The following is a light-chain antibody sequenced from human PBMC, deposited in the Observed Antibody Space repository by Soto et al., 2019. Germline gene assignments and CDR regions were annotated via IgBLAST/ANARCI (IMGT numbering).Light chain of an antibody. V-gene: IGKV1-39*01. CDR3: QQYNSYPIT. CDR2: AAS. J-gene: IGKJ5*01. CDR1: QSISSY. Sequence: DIQMTQSPSSLSASVGDGVTITCRASQSISSYLNWYQQKPGKAPKLLIYAASSLQSGVPARFSGSGSGTEFTLTISSLQPDDFATYYCQQYNSYPITFGQGTQLEIK.